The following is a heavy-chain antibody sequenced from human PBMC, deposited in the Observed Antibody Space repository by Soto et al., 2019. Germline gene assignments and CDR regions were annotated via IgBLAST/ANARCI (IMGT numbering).Heavy chain of an antibody. CDR3: ARATQSHYGMDV. D-gene: IGHD4-4*01. CDR2: IGTAGDT. V-gene: IGHV3-13*01. Sequence: GGSLRLSCAASGFTFSSYDMHWVRQATGKGLEWVSAIGTAGDTYYPGSVKGRFTISRENAKNSLYLQMNSLRAGDTAVYYCARATQSHYGMDVWGQGATVTVSS. CDR1: GFTFSSYD. J-gene: IGHJ6*02.